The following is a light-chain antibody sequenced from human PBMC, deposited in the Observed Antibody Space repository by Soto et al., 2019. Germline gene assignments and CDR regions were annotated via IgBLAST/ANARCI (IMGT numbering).Light chain of an antibody. CDR3: TLYTSENAYV. Sequence: QSALTQTPSVSGSPGQSVTISCTGTSTDFVSYNRVSWYQQPPGTAPKLMIYEVSKRPSGVPDRFSGSKSGNTASLTISGLRAADEADYYCTLYTSENAYVFGTGTKLTVL. J-gene: IGLJ1*01. CDR1: STDFVSYNR. CDR2: EVS. V-gene: IGLV2-18*01.